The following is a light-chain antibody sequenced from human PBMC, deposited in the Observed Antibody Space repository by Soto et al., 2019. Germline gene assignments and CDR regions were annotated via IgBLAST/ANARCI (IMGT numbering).Light chain of an antibody. J-gene: IGKJ1*01. CDR3: QQYYSSPPT. CDR2: WAS. Sequence: DIQLTQSPSSLSASVGDRVTITCRASQRISNYLSWYQQRPGQPPKLLFYWASTRESGVPDRFSGSGSGRHFTLTITSLQAEDVAVYFCQQYYSSPPTFGQGTKVDIK. V-gene: IGKV4-1*01. CDR1: QRISNY.